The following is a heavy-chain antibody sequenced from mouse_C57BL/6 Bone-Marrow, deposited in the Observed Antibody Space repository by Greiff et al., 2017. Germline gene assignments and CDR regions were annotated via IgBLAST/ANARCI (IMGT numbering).Heavy chain of an antibody. CDR3: TTRLLRPFAY. V-gene: IGHV14-4*01. Sequence: SGAELVRPGASVKLSCTASGFNIKDDYMHWVKQRPEQGLEWIGWIDPENGDTEYASKFQGKATITADTSSNTAYLQLSSLTSEDTAVYYCTTRLLRPFAYWGQGTLVTVSA. CDR2: IDPENGDT. CDR1: GFNIKDDY. J-gene: IGHJ3*01. D-gene: IGHD2-3*01.